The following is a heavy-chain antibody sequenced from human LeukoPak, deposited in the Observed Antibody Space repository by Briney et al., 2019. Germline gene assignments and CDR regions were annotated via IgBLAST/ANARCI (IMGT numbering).Heavy chain of an antibody. D-gene: IGHD3-22*01. Sequence: GGSLRLSCVASGFSFSSYAMSWVRQAPGKGLEWVSSISGSGGNTNYVDSVKGRFTISRDTSKNTLYLQMNSLRAEDTAVYYCAKANRAGVITTSFDYWGQGTLVTVSS. CDR1: GFSFSSYA. CDR3: AKANRAGVITTSFDY. V-gene: IGHV3-23*01. CDR2: ISGSGGNT. J-gene: IGHJ4*02.